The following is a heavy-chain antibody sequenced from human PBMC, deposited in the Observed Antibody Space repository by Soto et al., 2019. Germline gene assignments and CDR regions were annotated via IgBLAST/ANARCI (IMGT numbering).Heavy chain of an antibody. CDR3: ARDQGYSGYDLGRFDI. CDR2: IYYSGST. CDR1: GGSISSYY. V-gene: IGHV4-59*01. D-gene: IGHD5-12*01. J-gene: IGHJ3*02. Sequence: ASETLSLTCTVSGGSISSYYWSWIRQPPGEGLEWIGFIYYSGSTNYNPSLKSRVTISVDTSKNQFSLKLSSVTAADTAVYYCARDQGYSGYDLGRFDIWGQGTMVTVSS.